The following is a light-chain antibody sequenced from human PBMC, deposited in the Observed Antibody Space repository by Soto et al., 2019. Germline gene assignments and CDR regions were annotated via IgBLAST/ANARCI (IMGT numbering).Light chain of an antibody. CDR3: QQYYDFRT. Sequence: DIQMTQSPSTLSATVGDRVTITCRASQSISTWLAWYQQKPGKAPKLLIYDASSLEVGVPSRFSGSGSRTESTLTISSLQPDDYGTYYCQQYYDFRTFGQGTKVDIK. V-gene: IGKV1-5*01. CDR2: DAS. J-gene: IGKJ1*01. CDR1: QSISTW.